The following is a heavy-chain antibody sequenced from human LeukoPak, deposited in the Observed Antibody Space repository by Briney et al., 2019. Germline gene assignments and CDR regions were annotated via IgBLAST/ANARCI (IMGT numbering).Heavy chain of an antibody. J-gene: IGHJ4*02. D-gene: IGHD5-18*01. CDR3: AKDRPLLWRGYSYLFDY. CDR1: GFTFSSYG. CDR2: ISYDGSNK. V-gene: IGHV3-30*18. Sequence: GRSLRLSCAASGFTFSSYGMHWVRQAPGKGLEWVAVISYDGSNKYYADSVKGRFTISRDNSKNTLYLQMNSLRAEDTAVYYCAKDRPLLWRGYSYLFDYWGQGTLVTVSS.